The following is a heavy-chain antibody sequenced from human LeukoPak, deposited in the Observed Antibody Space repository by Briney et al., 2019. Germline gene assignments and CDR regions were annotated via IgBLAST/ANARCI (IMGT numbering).Heavy chain of an antibody. V-gene: IGHV3-48*03. Sequence: PGGSLRLSCAASGFTFSSYEMNWVRQAPGKGLEWVSYISSSGSTIYYADSVKGRFTISRDNAKNSLYLQMNSLRAEDTAVYYCARDRILKTYYYDSSGPECAPDWGQGTLVTVSS. D-gene: IGHD3-22*01. CDR2: ISSSGSTI. CDR1: GFTFSSYE. J-gene: IGHJ4*02. CDR3: ARDRILKTYYYDSSGPECAPD.